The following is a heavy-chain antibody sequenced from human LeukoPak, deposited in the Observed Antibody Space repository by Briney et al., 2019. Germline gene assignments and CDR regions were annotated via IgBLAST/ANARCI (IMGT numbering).Heavy chain of an antibody. CDR3: ARDYVYAFDY. CDR1: GFSFSSYS. CDR2: ISGDGNAK. J-gene: IGHJ4*02. D-gene: IGHD2/OR15-2a*01. V-gene: IGHV3-48*01. Sequence: GGSLRLSCAASGFSFSSYSINWVRQAPGKGLEWVSYISGDGNAKHYTDSVKGRFTISRDNAKNALYLQMNSLRAEDTAVYFCARDYVYAFDYWGQGALVTVSS.